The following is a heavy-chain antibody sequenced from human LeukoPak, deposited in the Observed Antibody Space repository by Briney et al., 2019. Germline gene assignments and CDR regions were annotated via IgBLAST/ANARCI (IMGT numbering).Heavy chain of an antibody. V-gene: IGHV3-11*01. CDR2: ISTSGSTI. D-gene: IGHD6-13*01. J-gene: IGHJ4*02. Sequence: NPGGSLRLSCAASGLTFSDYYMTWIRQAPGKGLEWVSYISTSGSTIYYADSVRGRFTISRDNAKNSLYLQMNTLRAEDTAVYYCARVPGFSSSWYDYWGQGTLVTVSS. CDR3: ARVPGFSSSWYDY. CDR1: GLTFSDYY.